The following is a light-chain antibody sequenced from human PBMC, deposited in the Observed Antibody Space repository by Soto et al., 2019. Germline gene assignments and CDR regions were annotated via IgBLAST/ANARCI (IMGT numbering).Light chain of an antibody. Sequence: DIQMSQSPSSLSASVGDRVAITCRASQTINTFLNWYQQKPGKAPNLLIYAASTLQRGVPSRFSGGGSGTAFTLTISSLQPEDFGTYYCQQSYSTPRTFGQGTKVDIK. CDR1: QTINTF. V-gene: IGKV1-39*01. CDR2: AAS. J-gene: IGKJ1*01. CDR3: QQSYSTPRT.